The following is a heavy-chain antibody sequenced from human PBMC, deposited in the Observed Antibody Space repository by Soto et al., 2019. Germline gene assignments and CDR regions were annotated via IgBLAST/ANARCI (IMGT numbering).Heavy chain of an antibody. Sequence: SETLSLTCTVSGGSISSYYWSWIRQPPGKGLEWIGYIYYSESTNYNPSLKSRVTISVDTSKNQFSLKLSSVTAADTAVYYCARDNLVATIGNYYYYGMDVWGQGTTVTVSS. J-gene: IGHJ6*02. V-gene: IGHV4-59*01. D-gene: IGHD5-12*01. CDR3: ARDNLVATIGNYYYYGMDV. CDR1: GGSISSYY. CDR2: IYYSEST.